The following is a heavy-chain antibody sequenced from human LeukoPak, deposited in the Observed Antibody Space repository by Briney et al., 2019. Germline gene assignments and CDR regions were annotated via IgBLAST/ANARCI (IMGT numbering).Heavy chain of an antibody. V-gene: IGHV2-70*11. D-gene: IGHD1-7*01. J-gene: IGHJ4*02. CDR3: ARTNSITGTNPFDY. Sequence: SGPTLVNPTQTLTLTCTFSGFSLSTSGMCVSWIRRPPGKALEWLARIDWDDDKYYRTSLKTRLTISKDTSKNQVVLTMTNMDPVDTATYYCARTNSITGTNPFDYWGQGTLVTVSS. CDR2: IDWDDDK. CDR1: GFSLSTSGMC.